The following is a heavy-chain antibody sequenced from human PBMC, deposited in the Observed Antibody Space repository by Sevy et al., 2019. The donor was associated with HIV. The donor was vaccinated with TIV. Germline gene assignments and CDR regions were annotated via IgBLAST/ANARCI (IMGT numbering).Heavy chain of an antibody. D-gene: IGHD4-17*01. V-gene: IGHV5-51*01. CDR2: IYPDDSDT. J-gene: IGHJ6*02. CDR1: GYTFTSYW. Sequence: GESLKISCKGSGYTFTSYWIGWVRQMPGKGLEWMGIIYPDDSDTRYSPSFQGQVTISADKSISTAYLQLSSLKASDTAMYYCARHHASYGVTGYYYYYGLDVWGQGTTVTVSS. CDR3: ARHHASYGVTGYYYYYGLDV.